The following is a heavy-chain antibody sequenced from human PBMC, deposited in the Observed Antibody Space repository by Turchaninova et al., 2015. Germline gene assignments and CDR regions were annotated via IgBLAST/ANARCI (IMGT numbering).Heavy chain of an antibody. CDR2: IDPDNGDT. D-gene: IGHD4-11*01. CDR3: AREVYRRRSWFGP. V-gene: IGHV1-3*01. J-gene: IGHJ5*02. CDR1: GYKFSYKG. Sequence: QVQLVQSGAEVKRPWAAGKNVCKTSGYKFSYKGMHWVRKAPGQRFELMGDIDPDNGDTKYSRKFQGRVIISADTTANIAYMELTGLTSEDTAVYFCAREVYRRRSWFGPWGQGTLVTISS.